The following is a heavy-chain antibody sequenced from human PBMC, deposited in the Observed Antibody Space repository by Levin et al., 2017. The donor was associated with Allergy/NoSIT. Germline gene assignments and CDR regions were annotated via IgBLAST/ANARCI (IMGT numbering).Heavy chain of an antibody. V-gene: IGHV3-9*01. CDR1: GFTFDDYA. J-gene: IGHJ3*02. Sequence: GGSLRLSCAASGFTFDDYAMHWVRQAPGKGLEWVSGISWNSGSIGYADSVKGRFTISRDNAKNSLYLQMNSLRAEDTALYYCAKDIGYNFYDAFDIWGQGTMVTVSS. D-gene: IGHD5-24*01. CDR3: AKDIGYNFYDAFDI. CDR2: ISWNSGSI.